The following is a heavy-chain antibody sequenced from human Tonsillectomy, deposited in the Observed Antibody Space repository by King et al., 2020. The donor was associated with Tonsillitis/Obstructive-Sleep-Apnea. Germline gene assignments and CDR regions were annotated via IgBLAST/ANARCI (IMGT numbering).Heavy chain of an antibody. CDR1: GFTFSSYA. CDR3: ARVGRYCSSTSYFYYYYYYMDV. D-gene: IGHD2-2*01. V-gene: IGHV3-30*04. J-gene: IGHJ6*03. CDR2: ISYDGSNK. Sequence: VQLVESGGGVVQPGRSLRLSCAASGFTFSSYAMHWVRQAPGKGLEWVAVISYDGSNKYYADSVKGRFTISRDNSKNTLYLQMNSLRAEDTAVYYCARVGRYCSSTSYFYYYYYYMDVWGKGTTVTVSS.